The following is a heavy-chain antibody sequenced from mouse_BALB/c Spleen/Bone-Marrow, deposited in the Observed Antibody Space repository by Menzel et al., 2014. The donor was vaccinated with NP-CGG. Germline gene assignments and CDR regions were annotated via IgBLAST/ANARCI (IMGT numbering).Heavy chain of an antibody. V-gene: IGHV5-12-2*01. J-gene: IGHJ4*01. CDR3: AHLTGSMDY. Sequence: EVQLVESGGGLVQPGGSLKLSCAASGFTFRTYTMSWVRQTPEKRLEWVAYISNAGGVTYYQDTVKGRFTISRDNAKNTLYLQMSGLKSEDTAMYYCAHLTGSMDYWGHRASVTVSS. CDR2: ISNAGGVT. CDR1: GFTFRTYT.